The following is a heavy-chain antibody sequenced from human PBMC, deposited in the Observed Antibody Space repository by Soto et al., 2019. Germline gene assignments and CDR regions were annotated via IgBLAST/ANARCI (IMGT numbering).Heavy chain of an antibody. D-gene: IGHD2-2*01. CDR1: GGSFSGYY. V-gene: IGHV4-34*01. CDR3: ARGGPSSYYYYGMDV. Sequence: QVQLQQWGAGLLKPSETLSLTCAVYGGSFSGYYWSWIRQPPGKGLEWIGEINHSGSTNYNPSLKSRVTISVDTSKNQFSLKLSSVTAADTAVYYCARGGPSSYYYYGMDVWGQGTTVTVSS. J-gene: IGHJ6*02. CDR2: INHSGST.